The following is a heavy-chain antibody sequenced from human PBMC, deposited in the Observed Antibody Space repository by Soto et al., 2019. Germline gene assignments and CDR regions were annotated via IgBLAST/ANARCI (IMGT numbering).Heavy chain of an antibody. Sequence: GGSLRLSCSASGFTFSSYAMHWVRQAPGKGLEWVAVISYDGSNKYYADSVKGRFTISRDNSKNTLYLQMNSLRAEDTAVYYCARAGVGAAAGSPNYYYYGMDVWGQGTTVTVSS. D-gene: IGHD6-13*01. J-gene: IGHJ6*02. CDR2: ISYDGSNK. CDR1: GFTFSSYA. V-gene: IGHV3-30-3*01. CDR3: ARAGVGAAAGSPNYYYYGMDV.